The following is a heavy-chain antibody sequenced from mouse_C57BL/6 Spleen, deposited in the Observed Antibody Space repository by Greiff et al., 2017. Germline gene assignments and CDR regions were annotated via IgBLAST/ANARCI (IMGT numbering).Heavy chain of an antibody. CDR3: ARRDYGSSYVNYFDY. CDR1: GFTFSDYG. J-gene: IGHJ2*01. CDR2: ISSGSSTI. Sequence: EVKLVESGGGLVKPGGSLKLSCAASGFTFSDYGMHWVRQAPEKGLEWVAYISSGSSTIYYADTVKGRFTISRDNAKNTLFLQMTSLRSEDTAMYYCARRDYGSSYVNYFDYWGQGTTLTVSS. D-gene: IGHD1-1*01. V-gene: IGHV5-17*01.